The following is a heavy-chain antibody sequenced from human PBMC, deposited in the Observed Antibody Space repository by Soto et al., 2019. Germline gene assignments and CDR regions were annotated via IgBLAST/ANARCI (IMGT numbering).Heavy chain of an antibody. CDR2: ISYDGSKK. V-gene: IGHV3-30*18. CDR3: AKEYSNYLPFYYFGMDV. D-gene: IGHD4-4*01. J-gene: IGHJ6*02. CDR1: GFTFSSYG. Sequence: GGSLRLSCAASGFTFSSYGIHWVRQAPGKGLEWVAVISYDGSKKYYADSVKGRFTISRDNSKNTLYLQMNSLRAEDTAVYYCAKEYSNYLPFYYFGMDVWGQGTTVTVSS.